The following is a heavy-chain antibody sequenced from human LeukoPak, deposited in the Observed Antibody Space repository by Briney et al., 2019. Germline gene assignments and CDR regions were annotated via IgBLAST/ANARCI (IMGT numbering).Heavy chain of an antibody. CDR2: IYYNGST. D-gene: IGHD6-19*01. CDR3: ARHVNFRGISVAAL. CDR1: GGSISTYY. J-gene: IGHJ4*02. Sequence: SETLSLTCTVSGGSISTYYWNWIRQPPGKGLEWIGYIYYNGSTNYNPSLKSRVTISVDTSKNQFSLKLSSVTAADTAVYYCARHVNFRGISVAALWGQGTLVTVSS. V-gene: IGHV4-59*08.